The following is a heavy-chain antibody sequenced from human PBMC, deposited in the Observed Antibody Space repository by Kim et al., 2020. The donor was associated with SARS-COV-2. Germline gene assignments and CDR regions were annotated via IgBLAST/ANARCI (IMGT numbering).Heavy chain of an antibody. CDR1: GGTFSSYA. Sequence: SVKVSCKASGGTFSSYAISWVRQAPGQGLEWMGGIIPIFGTANYAQKFQGRVTITADESTSTAYMELSRLRSEDTAVYYCARAGIQLWSTHWHFDLWGRGTLVTVSS. V-gene: IGHV1-69*13. CDR3: ARAGIQLWSTHWHFDL. D-gene: IGHD5-18*01. J-gene: IGHJ2*01. CDR2: IIPIFGTA.